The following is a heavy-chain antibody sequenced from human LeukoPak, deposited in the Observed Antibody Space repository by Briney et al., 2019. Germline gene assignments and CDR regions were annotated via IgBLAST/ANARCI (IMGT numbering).Heavy chain of an antibody. CDR2: IYPDDSES. CDR3: ARAPGQIDHYYYYMDV. CDR1: GYSFTTYW. V-gene: IGHV5-51*01. Sequence: GEPLKISCKGSGYSFTTYWIGWVRQMPGKGLEWMGIIYPDDSESRYSPSLQGQLTISVDKSISTAYLQWTSLQASDTAMYYCARAPGQIDHYYYYMDVWGKGTTVTVSS. J-gene: IGHJ6*03.